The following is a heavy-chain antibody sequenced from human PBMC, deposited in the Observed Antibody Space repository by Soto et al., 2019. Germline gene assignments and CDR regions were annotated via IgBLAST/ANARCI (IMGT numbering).Heavy chain of an antibody. D-gene: IGHD2-15*01. Sequence: GGSLRLSCAASGFTFSSYSMNWVRQAPGKGLEWVSYISSSSSTIYYADSVKGRFTISRDNSKNTLYLQMNSLRAEDTAVYYCAREVVGPLDIWGQGTMVTV. CDR1: GFTFSSYS. CDR3: AREVVGPLDI. V-gene: IGHV3-48*01. CDR2: ISSSSSTI. J-gene: IGHJ3*02.